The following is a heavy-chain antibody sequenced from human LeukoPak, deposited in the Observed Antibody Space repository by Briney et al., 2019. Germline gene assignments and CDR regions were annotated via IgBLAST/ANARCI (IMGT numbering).Heavy chain of an antibody. CDR1: GFTFSNFW. J-gene: IGHJ1*01. CDR2: IKQDGSEK. CDR3: ARDQGTYGFQY. Sequence: PGGSLRLSCAASGFTFSNFWMSWVREAPGKGLEWVANIKQDGSEKYYVDSVKGRFTISRDNAKNSLYLQMNSLRAGDTALYYCARDQGTYGFQYWGQGTLVTGSS. D-gene: IGHD3-10*01. V-gene: IGHV3-7*04.